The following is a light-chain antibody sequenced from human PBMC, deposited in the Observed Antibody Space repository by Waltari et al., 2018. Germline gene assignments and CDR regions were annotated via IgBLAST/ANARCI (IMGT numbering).Light chain of an antibody. J-gene: IGKJ2*01. CDR2: WAS. Sequence: DIVMTQSPDSLAVSLGERATINCKSSQSVLYSPNNKNYLAWYQQKPGQRHKRLIYWASTRESGVPDRFSGSGSGTDFTLTISSLRAEDVAVYYCQQYYSTLYTFGQGTKLEIK. CDR3: QQYYSTLYT. CDR1: QSVLYSPNNKNY. V-gene: IGKV4-1*01.